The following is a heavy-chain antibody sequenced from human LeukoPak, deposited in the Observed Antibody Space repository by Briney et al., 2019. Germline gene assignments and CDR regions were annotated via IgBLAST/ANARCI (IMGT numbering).Heavy chain of an antibody. Sequence: SETLSLTCTVSGGSISSSSYYWGWIRQPPGEGLEWIGSIYYSGSTYYNPSLKGRVTISVDTSKNQFSLKLSSVTAADTAVYYCARKYSGGWYSGGAIDYWGQGTLVTVSS. CDR2: IYYSGST. J-gene: IGHJ4*02. V-gene: IGHV4-39*07. D-gene: IGHD6-19*01. CDR3: ARKYSGGWYSGGAIDY. CDR1: GGSISSSSYY.